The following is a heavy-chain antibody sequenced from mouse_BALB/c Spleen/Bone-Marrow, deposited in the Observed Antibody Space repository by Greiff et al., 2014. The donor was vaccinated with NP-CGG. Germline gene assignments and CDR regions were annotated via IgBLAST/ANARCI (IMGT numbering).Heavy chain of an antibody. J-gene: IGHJ4*01. V-gene: IGHV1-54*01. CDR3: ARELVRGMAY. Sequence: VQLQESGAELVRPGTSVKVSCKASGYAFTNYWIEWIKQRPGQGLEWIGVINPGSGGINYNEKFKGKATLTADKSSSTAYMQLGSLTSDDSAVYFCARELVRGMAYWGQGTSVTVSS. CDR1: GYAFTNYW. D-gene: IGHD1-1*01. CDR2: INPGSGGI.